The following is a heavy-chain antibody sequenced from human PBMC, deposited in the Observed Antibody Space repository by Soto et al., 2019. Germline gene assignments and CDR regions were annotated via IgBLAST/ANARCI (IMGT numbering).Heavy chain of an antibody. V-gene: IGHV4-31*03. CDR3: ALICGGGLLFDY. CDR2: IYYSGST. Sequence: QVQLQESGPGLVKPSQTLSLTCTVSGGSISSGGYYWSWIRQHPGKGLEWIGYIYYSGSTYYNPTLKSRVTISVDTSKTQFSLKLSSVTAADTAVYYFALICGGGLLFDYWGQGTLVTVSS. D-gene: IGHD3-16*01. J-gene: IGHJ4*02. CDR1: GGSISSGGYY.